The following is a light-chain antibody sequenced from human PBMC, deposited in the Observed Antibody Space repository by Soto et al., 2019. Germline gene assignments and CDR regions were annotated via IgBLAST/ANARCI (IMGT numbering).Light chain of an antibody. Sequence: QSVLTQPPSASGTPGQRVTISCSGSSSNIGSNAVSWYQQLPGTAPKLLIYSNNQRPSGVPDRFSGSKSGTSASLAISGLQFEDESDYNCAVWDDSLNGWVFGGGTKLTVL. CDR1: SSNIGSNA. V-gene: IGLV1-44*01. J-gene: IGLJ3*02. CDR2: SNN. CDR3: AVWDDSLNGWV.